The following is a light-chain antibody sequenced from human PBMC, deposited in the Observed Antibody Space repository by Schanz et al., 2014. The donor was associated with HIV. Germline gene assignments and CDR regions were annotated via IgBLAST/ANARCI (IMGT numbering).Light chain of an antibody. CDR2: DVT. J-gene: IGLJ2*01. V-gene: IGLV2-14*02. Sequence: QSALTQPASVSGSPGQSITISCTGTSMDVGNYNLVSWYQQHPGKAPKLMIYDVTNRPSGVTNRFSGSKSGNTASLTISGLQAEDEADYYCSSYTSSSTVVFGGGTKLTVL. CDR3: SSYTSSSTVV. CDR1: SMDVGNYNL.